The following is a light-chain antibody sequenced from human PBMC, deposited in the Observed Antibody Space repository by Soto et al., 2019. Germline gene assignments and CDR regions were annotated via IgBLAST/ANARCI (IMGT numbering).Light chain of an antibody. CDR3: QQYDNSPWT. CDR2: GAS. Sequence: EIVLTQSPGTLSLSPGERATLSCRASQSVSSSYLAWYQQKPGQAPRLLIYGASSRATGIPDRFRGSGSGTDFTLTISRLEPEDFAVYFCQQYDNSPWTFGQGTKVEIK. CDR1: QSVSSSY. V-gene: IGKV3-20*01. J-gene: IGKJ1*01.